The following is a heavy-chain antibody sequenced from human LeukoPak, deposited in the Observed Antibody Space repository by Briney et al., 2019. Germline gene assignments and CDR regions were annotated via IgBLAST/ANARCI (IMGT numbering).Heavy chain of an antibody. D-gene: IGHD3-22*01. CDR1: GFTFDDYA. Sequence: GGSLRLSCAASGFTFDDYAMHWVRQAPGKGLEWVSGINWNSNNIDYADSVKGRFTISRDNGKNSLYLQMNSLRAEDTALYYCAKASSGYYSAILGWGQGTLVTVSS. J-gene: IGHJ4*02. CDR3: AKASSGYYSAILG. V-gene: IGHV3-9*01. CDR2: INWNSNNI.